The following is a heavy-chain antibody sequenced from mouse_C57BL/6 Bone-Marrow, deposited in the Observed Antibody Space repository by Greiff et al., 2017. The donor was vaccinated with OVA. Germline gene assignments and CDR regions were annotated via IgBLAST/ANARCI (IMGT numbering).Heavy chain of an antibody. V-gene: IGHV5-9-1*02. J-gene: IGHJ4*01. CDR1: GFTFSSYA. Sequence: EVMLVESGEGLVKPGGSLKLSCAASGFTFSSYAMSWVRQTPEKRLEWVAYISSGGDYIYYADTVKGRFTISRDNARNTLYLQMSSLKSEDTAMYYCTREKMGLRRGSEHYYAMDYWGQGTSVTVSS. CDR2: ISSGGDYI. D-gene: IGHD2-4*01. CDR3: TREKMGLRRGSEHYYAMDY.